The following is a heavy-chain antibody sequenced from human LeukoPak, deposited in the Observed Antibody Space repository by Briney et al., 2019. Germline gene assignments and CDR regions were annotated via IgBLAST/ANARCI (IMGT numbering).Heavy chain of an antibody. J-gene: IGHJ6*03. D-gene: IGHD6-13*01. CDR2: ISGSGGST. V-gene: IGHV3-23*01. CDR3: ANSPPADSPSSLIHRRYYYYYMDV. CDR1: GFTFSSYA. Sequence: GGSLRLSCAASGFTFSSYAMLWVRQSPGKGLKWVSAISGSGGSTYYADSVKGRFTISRDNSKNTLYLQMNSLRAEDTAVYYCANSPPADSPSSLIHRRYYYYYMDVWGKGTTVTVSS.